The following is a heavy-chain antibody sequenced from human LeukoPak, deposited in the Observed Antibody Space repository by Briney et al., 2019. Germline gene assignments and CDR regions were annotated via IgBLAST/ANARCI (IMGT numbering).Heavy chain of an antibody. Sequence: SETLSLTCTVSGGFISSYYWSWIRQPPGKGLEWIGHIYSSGSTNYNPSLKSRVTISVDTSKNQFSLKLSSVTAADTAVYYCASRPTGGSSYDYWGQGIVVTVSS. V-gene: IGHV4-59*01. CDR1: GGFISSYY. D-gene: IGHD2-8*02. J-gene: IGHJ4*02. CDR3: ASRPTGGSSYDY. CDR2: IYSSGST.